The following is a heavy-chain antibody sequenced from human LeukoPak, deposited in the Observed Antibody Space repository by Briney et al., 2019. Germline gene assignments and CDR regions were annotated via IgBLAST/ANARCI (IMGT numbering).Heavy chain of an antibody. V-gene: IGHV3-43*02. CDR3: ARESGKFDY. J-gene: IGHJ4*02. Sequence: GGSLRLSCVASGLPIGDFAMHWVRQAPGKGLAWVSLISGDGVSTFYADSVKGRFSISRDNSKNSLSLEMNSLRTEDTAMHYCARESGKFDYWGQGTLVAVSS. CDR1: GLPIGDFA. CDR2: ISGDGVST.